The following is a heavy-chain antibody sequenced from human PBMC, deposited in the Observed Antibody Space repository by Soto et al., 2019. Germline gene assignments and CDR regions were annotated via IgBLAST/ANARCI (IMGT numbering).Heavy chain of an antibody. J-gene: IGHJ4*02. D-gene: IGHD6-19*01. CDR3: AKASATWYSSDWYYFEY. CDR1: VFSFNSYG. V-gene: IGHV3-30*18. CDR2: ISFDGSNK. Sequence: PVGSLRLSCASSVFSFNSYGMHWVRHAPGKGLEWVAFISFDGSNKYYAESVKGRFTISRDNSKNTLFLQINSLRAEGAAVYFCAKASATWYSSDWYYFEYWGQGTLVTVSS.